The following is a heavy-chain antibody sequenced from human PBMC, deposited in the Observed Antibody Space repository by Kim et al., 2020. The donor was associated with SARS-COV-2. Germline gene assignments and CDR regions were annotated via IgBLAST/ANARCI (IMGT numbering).Heavy chain of an antibody. CDR3: ALGELFGWFDP. D-gene: IGHD3-10*01. J-gene: IGHJ5*02. V-gene: IGHV4-61*01. CDR2: IYYSGST. Sequence: SETLSLTCTVSGGSVSSDPYYWSWIRQPPGKGLEWIGHIYYSGSTNYNPSLKSRVTISLDASKNQFSLRLNSVTAADAAVYFCALGELFGWFDPWGLGTLVTVSS. CDR1: GGSVSSDPYY.